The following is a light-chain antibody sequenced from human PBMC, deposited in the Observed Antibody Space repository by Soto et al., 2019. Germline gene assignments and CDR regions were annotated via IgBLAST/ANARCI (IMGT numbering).Light chain of an antibody. CDR3: HQYNNWPPWT. CDR2: GAS. Sequence: EIVMTQSPATLSVSPGESATLSCRAGQSVSNNLAWYQQKPGQAPRLLIYGASTRATGVPARFSGSGSGTEFTLTISSLQSEDFAVYYCHQYNNWPPWTFGQGTKVEIK. J-gene: IGKJ1*01. CDR1: QSVSNN. V-gene: IGKV3-15*01.